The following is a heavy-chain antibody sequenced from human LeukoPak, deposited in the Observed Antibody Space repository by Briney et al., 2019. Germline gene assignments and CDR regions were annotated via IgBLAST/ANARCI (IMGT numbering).Heavy chain of an antibody. V-gene: IGHV4-30-4*01. CDR2: IYYSGST. CDR1: GGSISSGDYY. J-gene: IGHJ4*02. Sequence: SETLSLTCTVFGGSISSGDYYWSWIRQPPGKGLEWIGYIYYSGSTYYNPSLKSRVTISVDTSKNQFSLKLSSVTAADTAVYYCARGTTVTNLDYWGQGTLVTVSS. D-gene: IGHD4-17*01. CDR3: ARGTTVTNLDY.